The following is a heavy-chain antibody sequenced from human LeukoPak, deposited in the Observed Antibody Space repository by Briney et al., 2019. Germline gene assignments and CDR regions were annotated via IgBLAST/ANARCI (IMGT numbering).Heavy chain of an antibody. CDR2: IIPIFGTA. Sequence: SVKVSCKVSGGTFSSYAISWVRQAPGQGLEWMGGIIPIFGTANYAQKFQGRVTITTDESTSTAYMELSSLRSEDTAVYYCAREGTKYYDFWSGYHTFNWFDPWGQGTLVTVSS. D-gene: IGHD3-3*01. CDR3: AREGTKYYDFWSGYHTFNWFDP. CDR1: GGTFSSYA. J-gene: IGHJ5*02. V-gene: IGHV1-69*05.